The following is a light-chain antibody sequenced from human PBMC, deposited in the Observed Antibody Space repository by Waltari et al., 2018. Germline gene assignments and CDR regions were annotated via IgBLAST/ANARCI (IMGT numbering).Light chain of an antibody. Sequence: SALTQPASVSGSPGQSITISCAGTSNDVCAYNYLSWYQQHTGRAPQLLIYDVTKRPAGVSNRFSGSKAGNTASLTIAELQAEDEADYYCAAHTSRTTGVFGGGTKVTVL. J-gene: IGLJ3*02. CDR1: SNDVCAYNY. V-gene: IGLV2-14*01. CDR2: DVT. CDR3: AAHTSRTTGV.